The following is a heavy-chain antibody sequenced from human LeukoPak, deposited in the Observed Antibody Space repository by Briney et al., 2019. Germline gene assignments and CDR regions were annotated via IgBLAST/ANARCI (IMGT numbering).Heavy chain of an antibody. D-gene: IGHD5-24*01. CDR3: ARGGRDGYN. Sequence: SETLSLTCAVYGGSFSGYYWSWIRQPPGKGLEWIGEINHSGSTNYNPSLKSRVTISVDTSKNQFSLKLSSVTAADMAVYYCARGGRDGYNWGQGTLVTVSS. CDR1: GGSFSGYY. J-gene: IGHJ4*02. V-gene: IGHV4-34*01. CDR2: INHSGST.